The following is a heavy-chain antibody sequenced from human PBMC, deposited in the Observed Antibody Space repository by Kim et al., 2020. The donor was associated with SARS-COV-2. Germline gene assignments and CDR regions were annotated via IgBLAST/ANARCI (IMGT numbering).Heavy chain of an antibody. D-gene: IGHD3-10*01. Sequence: AQRHQGRVTMTTDTSTSTAYVELRSLRSDDTAVYYCARGYYGSESGEFDPWGQGTLVTVSS. J-gene: IGHJ5*02. V-gene: IGHV1-18*01. CDR3: ARGYYGSESGEFDP.